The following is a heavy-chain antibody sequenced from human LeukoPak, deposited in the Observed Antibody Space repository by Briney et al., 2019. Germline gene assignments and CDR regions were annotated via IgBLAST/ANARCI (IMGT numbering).Heavy chain of an antibody. D-gene: IGHD2-2*02. Sequence: ASVKVSCKASGYTFTSYYMHWVRQAPGQGLEWMRIINPSGGSTSYAQKFQGRVTMTRDTSTSTVYMELSSLRSEDTAVYYCARVRSIVVVPAAIRSGRWFDPWGQGTLVTVSS. V-gene: IGHV1-46*01. J-gene: IGHJ5*02. CDR3: ARVRSIVVVPAAIRSGRWFDP. CDR2: INPSGGST. CDR1: GYTFTSYY.